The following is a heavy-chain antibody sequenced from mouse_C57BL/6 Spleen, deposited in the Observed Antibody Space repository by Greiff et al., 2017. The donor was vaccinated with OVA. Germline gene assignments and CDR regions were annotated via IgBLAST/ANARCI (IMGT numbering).Heavy chain of an antibody. D-gene: IGHD2-12*01. CDR2: ISSGSSTI. Sequence: EVKLQESGGGLVKPGGSLKLSCAASGFTFSDYGMHWVRQATEKGLEWVAYISSGSSTIYYADTVKGRFTISRDKAKDTLYLQMASLGSEDAAMYCCAWRLTWGGPWFAYWGQGALVTVAA. V-gene: IGHV5-17*01. J-gene: IGHJ3*01. CDR1: GFTFSDYG. CDR3: AWRLTWGGPWFAY.